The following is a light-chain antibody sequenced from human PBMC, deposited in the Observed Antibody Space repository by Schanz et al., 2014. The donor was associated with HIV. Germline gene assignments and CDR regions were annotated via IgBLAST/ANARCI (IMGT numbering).Light chain of an antibody. CDR1: QSVSTY. Sequence: EIVLTQSPGTLSLSPGERATLSCRASQSVSTYLAWYQQKPGQAPRLLIYGASTRATGIPDRFSGSGSGTDFTLTISRLEPEDSAVYYCQQYLKSPITFGQGTRLEIK. J-gene: IGKJ5*01. CDR2: GAS. CDR3: QQYLKSPIT. V-gene: IGKV3-20*01.